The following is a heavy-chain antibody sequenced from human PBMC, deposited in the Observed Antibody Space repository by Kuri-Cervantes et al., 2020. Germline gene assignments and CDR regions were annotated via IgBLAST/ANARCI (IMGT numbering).Heavy chain of an antibody. V-gene: IGHV3-66*01. CDR3: ARAGGDLYYGSGLDY. J-gene: IGHJ4*02. CDR2: IYTGGTI. CDR1: GFTVSSNY. Sequence: GGSLRLSCAASGFTVSSNYMSWVRQAPGKGLEWVSVIYTGGTIYYVDSVKGRFTISRDNAKNTLYLQMNSLRAEDTAVYYCARAGGDLYYGSGLDYWGQGTLVTVSS. D-gene: IGHD3-10*01.